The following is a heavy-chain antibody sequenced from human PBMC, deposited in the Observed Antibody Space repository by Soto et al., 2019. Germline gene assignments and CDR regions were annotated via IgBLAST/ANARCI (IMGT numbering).Heavy chain of an antibody. V-gene: IGHV3-30*18. D-gene: IGHD6-19*01. J-gene: IGHJ4*02. CDR1: GFTFNNYG. CDR3: AKERSSGWSFDY. CDR2: ITYDGNTK. Sequence: XXSLRLSCVASGFTFNNYGIHWVLQAPGKGLEWVTVITYDGNTKYYADSVKGRFTVSRDNSKNTLYLQMNSMRAEDTAVFYCAKERSSGWSFDYWGQGTLVTVSS.